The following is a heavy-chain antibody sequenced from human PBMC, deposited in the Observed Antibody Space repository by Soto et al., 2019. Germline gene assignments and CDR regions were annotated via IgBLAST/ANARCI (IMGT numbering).Heavy chain of an antibody. CDR3: VPPVTNGYYLVY. CDR1: GYTLTELS. J-gene: IGHJ4*02. V-gene: IGHV1-24*01. D-gene: IGHD4-17*01. Sequence: ASVKVSCKVSGYTLTELSMHWVRQAPGKGLEWMGGFDPEDGETIYAQKFQGRVTMTEDTSTDTAYMELSSLRSEDTAVYYCVPPVTNGYYLVYWGPGTLVTVSS. CDR2: FDPEDGET.